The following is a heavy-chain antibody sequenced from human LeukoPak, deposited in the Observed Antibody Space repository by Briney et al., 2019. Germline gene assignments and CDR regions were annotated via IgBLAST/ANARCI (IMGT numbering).Heavy chain of an antibody. D-gene: IGHD6-13*01. Sequence: ASVKVSCKASGYTFTSYDINWVRQATGQGLEWMGWMNPNSGNTGYAQKFQGRVTMTRNTSISTAYMELSSLRSEDTAVYYCARGTGYSSSWDAITHYYYYGMDVWGQGTTVTVSS. J-gene: IGHJ6*02. CDR1: GYTFTSYD. V-gene: IGHV1-8*01. CDR3: ARGTGYSSSWDAITHYYYYGMDV. CDR2: MNPNSGNT.